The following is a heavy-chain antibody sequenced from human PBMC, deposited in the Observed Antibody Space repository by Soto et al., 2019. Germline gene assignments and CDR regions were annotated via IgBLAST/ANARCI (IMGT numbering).Heavy chain of an antibody. J-gene: IGHJ6*03. V-gene: IGHV3-21*01. CDR3: ARGESDFWSGYYRYYYYYYMDV. D-gene: IGHD3-3*01. CDR2: ISSSSSYI. CDR1: GFTFSSYS. Sequence: EVQLVESGGGLVKPGGSLRLSCAASGFTFSSYSMNWVRQAPGKGLEWVSSISSSSSYIYYADSVKGRFTISRDKAKNSLYLQMNSLRAEDTAVYYCARGESDFWSGYYRYYYYYYMDVWGKGTTVTVSS.